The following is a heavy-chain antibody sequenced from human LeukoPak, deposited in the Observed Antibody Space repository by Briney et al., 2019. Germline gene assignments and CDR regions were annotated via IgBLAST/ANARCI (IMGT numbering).Heavy chain of an antibody. J-gene: IGHJ4*02. CDR2: INPSGGST. V-gene: IGHV1-46*01. CDR1: GYTFTSYY. Sequence: ASVKVSCKASGYTFTSYYMHWVRQAPGQGLEWMGIINPSGGSTSYAQKFQGRVTMTRDTSTSTVYMELSSLRSEEAAEYYCARGGLLWVRESDFDYWGQGTLVTVSS. D-gene: IGHD3-10*01. CDR3: ARGGLLWVRESDFDY.